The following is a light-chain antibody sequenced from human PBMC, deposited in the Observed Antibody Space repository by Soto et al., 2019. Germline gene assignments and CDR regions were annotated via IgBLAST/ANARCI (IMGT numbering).Light chain of an antibody. V-gene: IGLV2-23*01. CDR1: SNDVGAYDS. Sequence: LAQPASVSGSPGQSITISCTGASNDVGAYDSVSWYQQHPHKAPQVIIYRGTQRPSGASNRFSASTSGNAASLTISGLQADDEADYFCCSSAPESTYVCGTGTKVPS. CDR3: CSSAPESTYV. CDR2: RGT. J-gene: IGLJ1*01.